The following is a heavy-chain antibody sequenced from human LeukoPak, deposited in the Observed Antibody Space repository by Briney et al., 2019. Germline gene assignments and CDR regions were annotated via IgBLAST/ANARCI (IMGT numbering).Heavy chain of an antibody. CDR1: GFTISNYD. D-gene: IGHD2-15*01. Sequence: GGSLRLSCAASGFTISNYDMSWIRQAPGKRLDWVSSISSSSSYTNYADSVKGRFTISRDNAKNSLYLQMNSLRAEDTAVYYCARAPRYCSGGSCYSIDYWGQGTLVTVSS. V-gene: IGHV3-11*06. J-gene: IGHJ4*02. CDR2: ISSSSSYT. CDR3: ARAPRYCSGGSCYSIDY.